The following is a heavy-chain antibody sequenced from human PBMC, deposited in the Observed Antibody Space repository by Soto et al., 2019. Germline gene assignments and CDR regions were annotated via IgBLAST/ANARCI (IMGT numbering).Heavy chain of an antibody. J-gene: IGHJ4*02. CDR3: AREIGYSSTWPSY. CDR2: IGYDGRNE. D-gene: IGHD6-13*01. V-gene: IGHV3-33*01. CDR1: GFSLSSYG. Sequence: QVQLVVSVGGVVQPGRSLRLSCATSGFSLSSYGMHWVRQAPGKGLEWVAVIGYDGRNEYYADSVRGRFIISRDNSKGTLYLQMNSLRVEDKAVYYCAREIGYSSTWPSYWGQGTMVTVSS.